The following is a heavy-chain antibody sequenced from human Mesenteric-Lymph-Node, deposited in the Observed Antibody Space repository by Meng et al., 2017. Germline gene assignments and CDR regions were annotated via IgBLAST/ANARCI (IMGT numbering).Heavy chain of an antibody. CDR2: IYYSGST. CDR1: GCSISSYD. Sequence: VHLHASGPGLVNPSETLSLTCTVSGCSISSYDWSWIRPPPGKGLEWIGHIYYSGSTNYNPSLKSRVTISVDTSKNQFSLKLSSVTATDTAVYYCARQSGYFDYWGQGTLVTVSS. D-gene: IGHD3-10*01. J-gene: IGHJ4*02. CDR3: ARQSGYFDY. V-gene: IGHV4-59*08.